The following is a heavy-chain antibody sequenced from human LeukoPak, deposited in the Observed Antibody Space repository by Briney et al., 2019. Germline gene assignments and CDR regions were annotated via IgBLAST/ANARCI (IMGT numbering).Heavy chain of an antibody. Sequence: SVKVSCKASGGTFSSYAISWVRQAPGQGLEWMGGIIPIFGTANYAQKFQGRVTITTDESTSTAYMELSSLRSEDTAVSYCATVPEGVPDAFDIWGQGTMVTVSS. CDR1: GGTFSSYA. V-gene: IGHV1-69*05. CDR2: IIPIFGTA. CDR3: ATVPEGVPDAFDI. D-gene: IGHD3-16*01. J-gene: IGHJ3*02.